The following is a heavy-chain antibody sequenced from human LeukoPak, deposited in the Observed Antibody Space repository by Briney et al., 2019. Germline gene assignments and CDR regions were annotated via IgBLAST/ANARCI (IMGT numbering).Heavy chain of an antibody. CDR3: ARGLGSGTYYQSNWFDP. J-gene: IGHJ5*02. V-gene: IGHV3-48*03. Sequence: GGSLGLSCAASGFTFESFEMNWVRQAPGKGLVWVSHISSSGSTIYYADSVRGRFTISRDNAKNSLYLQMNSLRAEDTAVYYCARGLGSGTYYQSNWFDPWGQGTLVTVSS. CDR2: ISSSGSTI. D-gene: IGHD3-10*01. CDR1: GFTFESFE.